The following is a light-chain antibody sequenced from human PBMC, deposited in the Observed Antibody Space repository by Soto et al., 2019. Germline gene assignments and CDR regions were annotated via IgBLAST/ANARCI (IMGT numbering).Light chain of an antibody. CDR2: LSSDGSH. CDR1: SGHSSYA. Sequence: QPVLTQSPSASASLGASVKLTCTLSSGHSSYAIAWHQQQPEKGPRYLMKLSSDGSHSKGDGIPDRFSGSSSGAERYLTISSLQSEDEADDYWQTWDTGARVVFGGGTKLTVL. CDR3: QTWDTGARVV. J-gene: IGLJ2*01. V-gene: IGLV4-69*01.